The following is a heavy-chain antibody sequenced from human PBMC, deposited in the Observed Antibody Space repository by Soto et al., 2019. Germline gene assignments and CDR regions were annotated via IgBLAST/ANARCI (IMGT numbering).Heavy chain of an antibody. V-gene: IGHV1-8*02. J-gene: IGHJ6*03. D-gene: IGHD2-2*01. Sequence: APAEVGCKASGGSLSSYAISWVRQAPGQGLEWMGGIIPNSGNTSYAQKFQGRVTMTRNTSISTAYMELSSLRSEDTAVYYCARGPGYCSSTSCLRSYYYYYYMDVWAKGTTVTVSS. CDR1: GGSLSSYA. CDR2: IIPNSGNT. CDR3: ARGPGYCSSTSCLRSYYYYYYMDV.